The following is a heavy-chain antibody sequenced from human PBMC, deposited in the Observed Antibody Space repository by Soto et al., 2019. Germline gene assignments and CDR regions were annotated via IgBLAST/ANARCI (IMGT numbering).Heavy chain of an antibody. J-gene: IGHJ4*02. D-gene: IGHD1-26*01. CDR1: GGTFSSYA. CDR2: IIPIFGTA. CDR3: ASGGSYYCLDY. Sequence: SVKVSCKASGGTFSSYAISWARQAPGQGLEWMGGIIPIFGTANYAQKFQGRVTITADESTSTAYMELSSLRSEDTAVYYCASGGSYYCLDYWGQGTLVTVSS. V-gene: IGHV1-69*13.